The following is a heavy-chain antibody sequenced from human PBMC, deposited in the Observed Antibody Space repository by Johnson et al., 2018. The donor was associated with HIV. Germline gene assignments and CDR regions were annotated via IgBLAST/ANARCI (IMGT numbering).Heavy chain of an antibody. J-gene: IGHJ3*02. CDR1: GFTFSSYG. Sequence: QVQLVESGGGVVQPGRSLRLSCAASGFTFSSYGMHWVRQAPGKGLEWVAVISYDGSNKYYADSVQGRLTISRDNSKNTLYMQMNSLRAEDTAVYYCAKRVPSKQLVDAFDIWGQGTMVTVSS. D-gene: IGHD6-6*01. V-gene: IGHV3-30*18. CDR3: AKRVPSKQLVDAFDI. CDR2: ISYDGSNK.